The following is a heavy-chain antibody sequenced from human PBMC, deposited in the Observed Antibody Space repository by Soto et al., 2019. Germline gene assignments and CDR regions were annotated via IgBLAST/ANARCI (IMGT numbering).Heavy chain of an antibody. Sequence: QVQLQESGPGLVKPSQTLSLTCTVSGGSITSSGYYWSWIRQHPGEGLEWIGFTSNSGSTSYNPSLKSRVTISVDTSSNQFSLNLMSVTAAATAVYYCARGGGSTKVDYWGQGTLVTVSP. CDR1: GGSITSSGYY. V-gene: IGHV4-31*03. D-gene: IGHD2-2*01. CDR3: ARGGGSTKVDY. J-gene: IGHJ4*02. CDR2: TSNSGST.